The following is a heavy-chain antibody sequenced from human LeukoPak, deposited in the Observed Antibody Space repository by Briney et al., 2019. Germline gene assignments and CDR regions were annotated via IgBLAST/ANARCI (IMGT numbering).Heavy chain of an antibody. J-gene: IGHJ4*02. CDR1: GGSISRGGDY. D-gene: IGHD3-10*01. V-gene: IGHV4-31*11. CDR3: ARDAAGGVDF. Sequence: SHTLSLTCAVSGGSISRGGDYWSWVPQHPAKGLEWIEYIYYSGSTYYNPSLNSRVTISVDTSKNQISLKLSSVTAADTAVYYCARDAAGGVDFWGQGALVTVSS. CDR2: IYYSGST.